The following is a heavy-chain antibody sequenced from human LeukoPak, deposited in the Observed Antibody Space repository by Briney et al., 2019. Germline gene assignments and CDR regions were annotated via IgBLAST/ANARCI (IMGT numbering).Heavy chain of an antibody. J-gene: IGHJ3*02. CDR2: IYYSGST. Sequence: PSQTLSLTCTVSGGSISSGDYYWSWIRQPPGKGLEWIGYIYYSGSTYYNPSLKSRVTISVDTSKNQFSLKLSSVTAADTAVYYCARDRGSVVPTGAFDIWGQGTMVTVSS. D-gene: IGHD3-22*01. CDR3: ARDRGSVVPTGAFDI. V-gene: IGHV4-30-4*01. CDR1: GGSISSGDYY.